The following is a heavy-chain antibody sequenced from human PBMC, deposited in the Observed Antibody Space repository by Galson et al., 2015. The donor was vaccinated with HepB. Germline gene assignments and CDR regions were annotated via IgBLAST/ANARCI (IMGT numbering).Heavy chain of an antibody. D-gene: IGHD1-26*01. V-gene: IGHV3-49*04. CDR3: TPEDGSYYRGDAFDI. CDR1: GFTFGDFA. CDR2: IRSKAYGGTT. Sequence: SLRLSCAASGFTFGDFAMSWVRQAPGKGLEWVGFIRSKAYGGTTEYAASVKGRFTISRDDSKSIAYLQMNSLKTEDTAVYYCTPEDGSYYRGDAFDIWGQGTMVTVSS. J-gene: IGHJ3*02.